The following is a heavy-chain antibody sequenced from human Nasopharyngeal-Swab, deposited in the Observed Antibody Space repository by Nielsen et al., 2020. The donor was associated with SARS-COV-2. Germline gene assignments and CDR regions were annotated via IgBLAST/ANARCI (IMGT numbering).Heavy chain of an antibody. CDR2: IYHSGST. Sequence: GSLRLSCAVSGGSISSSNWWSWVRQPPGKGLEWIGEIYHSGSTNYNPSLKSRVTISVDKSKNQFSLKLSSVTAADTAVYYCARAEVWYGSGYYYGMDVWGQGTTVTVSS. V-gene: IGHV4-4*02. J-gene: IGHJ6*02. CDR1: GGSISSSNW. CDR3: ARAEVWYGSGYYYGMDV. D-gene: IGHD3-10*01.